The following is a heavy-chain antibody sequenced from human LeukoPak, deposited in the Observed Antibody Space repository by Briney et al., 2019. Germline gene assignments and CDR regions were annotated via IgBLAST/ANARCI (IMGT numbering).Heavy chain of an antibody. J-gene: IGHJ6*02. V-gene: IGHV3-53*05. D-gene: IGHD5-18*01. Sequence: GGSLRLSCAASGFTVNNNYMSWVRQAPGKGLEWVSVIYSGGSTYYADSVKGRFTISRDNSKNTLYLQMNSLRAEDTAVYYCARDPGRAMVQYYYYYGMDVWGQGTTVTVSS. CDR3: ARDPGRAMVQYYYYYGMDV. CDR1: GFTVNNNY. CDR2: IYSGGST.